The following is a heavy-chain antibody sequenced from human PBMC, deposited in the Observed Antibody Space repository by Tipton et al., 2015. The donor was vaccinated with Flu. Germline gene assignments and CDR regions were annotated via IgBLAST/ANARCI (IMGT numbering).Heavy chain of an antibody. J-gene: IGHJ4*02. CDR3: AMVFSGSDWSADYFDY. Sequence: QLVQSGAEVKKPGASVKVSCKASGYTFTSYDINWVRQATGQGLEWMGWMNPNSGNTGYAQKFQGRVTITRNTSISTAYMELSSLRSEDTAVYYCAMVFSGSDWSADYFDYWGQGTLVTVSS. CDR2: MNPNSGNT. V-gene: IGHV1-8*03. CDR1: GYTFTSYD. D-gene: IGHD6-19*01.